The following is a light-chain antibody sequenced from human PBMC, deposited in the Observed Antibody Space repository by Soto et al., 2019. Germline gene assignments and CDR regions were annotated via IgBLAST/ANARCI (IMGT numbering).Light chain of an antibody. J-gene: IGKJ5*01. Sequence: DIQLTQSPSFLSASVGDRITIACRASQGISTYLAWYQQKPGKAPKLLIYAASTLESGVPSRFSGSGSETESTLTISSLQPEDFATYYCQHLHSYPAITFSQGTRLEIK. CDR1: QGISTY. CDR3: QHLHSYPAIT. CDR2: AAS. V-gene: IGKV1-9*01.